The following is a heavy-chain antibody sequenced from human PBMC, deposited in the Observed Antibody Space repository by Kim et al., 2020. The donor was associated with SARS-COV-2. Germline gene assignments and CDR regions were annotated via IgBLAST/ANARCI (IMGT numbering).Heavy chain of an antibody. V-gene: IGHV3-11*04. CDR3: ARDLPGYYYDSSGFDP. D-gene: IGHD3-22*01. Sequence: VKGRFTISRENAKNSLYLQMNSLRAEDTAVYYCARDLPGYYYDSSGFDPWGQGTLVTVSS. J-gene: IGHJ5*02.